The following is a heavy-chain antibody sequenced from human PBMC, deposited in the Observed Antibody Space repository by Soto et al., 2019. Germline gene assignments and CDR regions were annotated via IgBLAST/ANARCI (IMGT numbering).Heavy chain of an antibody. D-gene: IGHD4-17*01. V-gene: IGHV1-18*01. CDR1: GYTFTSYG. CDR3: AIFSCGPTTTVTTVLLDYGFDI. J-gene: IGHJ3*02. CDR2: ISAYNGNT. Sequence: ASVKVSCKASGYTFTSYGISWVRQAPGQGLEWMGWISAYNGNTNYAQKLQGRVTMTTDTSTSTAYMELRSLRSDDTAVYYCAIFSCGPTTTVTTVLLDYGFDIWGQGTMVTVSS.